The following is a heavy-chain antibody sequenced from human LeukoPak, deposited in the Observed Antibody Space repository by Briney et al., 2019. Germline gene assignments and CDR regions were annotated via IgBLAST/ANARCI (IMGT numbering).Heavy chain of an antibody. CDR1: GFTFSSYS. V-gene: IGHV3-21*01. CDR2: ISSSNSYI. J-gene: IGHJ3*02. D-gene: IGHD4-17*01. CDR3: ARAYYYGDYESDAFDI. Sequence: GGSLRLSCAASGFTFSSYSMNWVRQAPGKGLEWVSSISSSNSYIYYADSVKGRFTISRDNVKNSLYLQMNSLRAEDTAVYYCARAYYYGDYESDAFDIWGQGTMVTVSS.